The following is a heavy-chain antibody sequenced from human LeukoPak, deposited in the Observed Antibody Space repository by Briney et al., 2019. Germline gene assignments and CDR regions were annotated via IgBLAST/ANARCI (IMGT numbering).Heavy chain of an antibody. CDR3: ALTSRWTDDGNVYFDY. V-gene: IGHV7-4-1*02. CDR1: GYSFSSHA. J-gene: IGHJ4*02. D-gene: IGHD1-1*01. CDR2: SNSYTGNP. Sequence: ASVKVSCKASGYSFSSHAINWVRQAPGQGLEWMGRSNSYTGNPTYARGFTGRFVFSLDTSVSTAYLQINSLQAEDTAVYYCALTSRWTDDGNVYFDYWGQGTLVTVSS.